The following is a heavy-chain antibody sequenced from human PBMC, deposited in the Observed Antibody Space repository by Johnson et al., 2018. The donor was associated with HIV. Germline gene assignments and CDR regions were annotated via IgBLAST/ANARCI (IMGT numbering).Heavy chain of an antibody. J-gene: IGHJ3*02. CDR1: GFTFRSYG. V-gene: IGHV3-30*03. CDR2: VSYDGTNE. Sequence: QVQLVESGGGVVQPGRSLRLSCVASGFTFRSYGMHWVRQAPGKGLEWVAFVSYDGTNEFYADSVKGRFTVSRDNSKNTLYLQMNSLRAEDTAVYYCARDFGLFLGKDDAFDIWGQGTMVTVSS. CDR3: ARDFGLFLGKDDAFDI. D-gene: IGHD7-27*01.